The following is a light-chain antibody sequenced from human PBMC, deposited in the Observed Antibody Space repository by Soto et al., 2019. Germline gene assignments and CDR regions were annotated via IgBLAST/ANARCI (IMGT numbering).Light chain of an antibody. CDR3: QQYSSSPIT. CDR2: GAS. J-gene: IGKJ5*01. V-gene: IGKV3-20*01. CDR1: QSVSSSY. Sequence: EIVLTQSPGTLALSPGERATLSCRASQSVSSSYLAWYQQKPGQAPRLLIYGASSRATGIPDRFSGGGSGTDFSLTISRLDPEDFAVYYCQQYSSSPITLGQGPRLEIK.